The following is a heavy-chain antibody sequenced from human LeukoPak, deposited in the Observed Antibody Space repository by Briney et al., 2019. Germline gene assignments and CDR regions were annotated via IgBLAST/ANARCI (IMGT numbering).Heavy chain of an antibody. CDR3: AKGSYDFWSGYQDY. CDR1: GLTFSTYS. CDR2: ISYSSSYI. D-gene: IGHD3-3*01. Sequence: GXSLRLSCAASGLTFSTYSMNWVRQARGRGMEWVSSISYSSSYIYYEDSVKGRFTIYRENSKNRVYLQMNSLRAEDTAVYYCAKGSYDFWSGYQDYWGQGTLVTVSS. J-gene: IGHJ4*02. V-gene: IGHV3-21*04.